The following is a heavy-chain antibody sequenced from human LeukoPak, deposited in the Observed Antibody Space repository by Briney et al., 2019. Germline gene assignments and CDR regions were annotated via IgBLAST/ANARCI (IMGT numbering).Heavy chain of an antibody. CDR1: GFTFSSYW. Sequence: PGGSLRLSCAASGFTFSSYWMSWVRQAPGKGLEWVAVISYDGSNKYYADSVKGRFTISRDNSKNTLYLQMNSLRAEDTAVYYCARDTLDYYGMDVWGKGTTVTVSS. CDR2: ISYDGSNK. V-gene: IGHV3-30*03. CDR3: ARDTLDYYGMDV. J-gene: IGHJ6*04.